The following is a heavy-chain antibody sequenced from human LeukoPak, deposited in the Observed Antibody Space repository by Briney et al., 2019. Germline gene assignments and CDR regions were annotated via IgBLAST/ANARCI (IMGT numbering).Heavy chain of an antibody. Sequence: ASVKVSCKASGYTFTSYVISWVRQAPGQGLEWMGWISAYNGNTNYAQKLQGRVTMTTDTSTSTAYMELRSLRSDDTAVYYCARDQRYSSGWYPRNFDYWGQGTLVTVSS. J-gene: IGHJ4*02. CDR1: GYTFTSYV. CDR2: ISAYNGNT. V-gene: IGHV1-18*01. CDR3: ARDQRYSSGWYPRNFDY. D-gene: IGHD6-19*01.